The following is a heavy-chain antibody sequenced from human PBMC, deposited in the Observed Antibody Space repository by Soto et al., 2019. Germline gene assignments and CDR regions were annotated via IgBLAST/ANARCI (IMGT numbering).Heavy chain of an antibody. J-gene: IGHJ3*01. Sequence: EVQLVESGGGLVQPGRSLRLSCAASGFTFDDYGMHWVRQAPGKGLEWVSGISWNGDAIGYVDSVKGRFTISRDNAKNSLYLQMNSLRVEDTALYYCAKETRPLQAENDAFDFWGQGTMVTVSS. V-gene: IGHV3-9*01. CDR2: ISWNGDAI. CDR1: GFTFDDYG. D-gene: IGHD1-1*01. CDR3: AKETRPLQAENDAFDF.